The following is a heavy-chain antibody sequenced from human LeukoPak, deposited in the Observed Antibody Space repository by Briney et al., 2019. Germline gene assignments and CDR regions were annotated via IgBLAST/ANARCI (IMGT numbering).Heavy chain of an antibody. CDR3: ARQDLAVSGIDY. V-gene: IGHV4-38-2*02. Sequence: PSETLSLTCTVSGYSMASDYYWGWIRQSPGRGLEWIGSIFRTGGTYSNPSLKSRLIMSLATSKNLFSLKLNSVTAADTAVYYCARQDLAVSGIDYWGQGTLVTVSS. CDR2: IFRTGGT. CDR1: GYSMASDYY. J-gene: IGHJ4*02. D-gene: IGHD6-13*01.